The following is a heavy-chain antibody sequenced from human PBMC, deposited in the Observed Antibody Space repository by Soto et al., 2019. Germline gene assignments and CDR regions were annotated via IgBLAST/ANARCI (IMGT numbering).Heavy chain of an antibody. CDR2: INAGNGNT. Sequence: GASVKVSCKASGYTFTSYAMHWVRQAPGQRLEWMGWINAGNGNTKYSQKFQGRVTITRDTSASTAYMELSSLRSEDTAVYYCARDPSPYGDYKRWFDPWGQGTLVTVSS. CDR3: ARDPSPYGDYKRWFDP. CDR1: GYTFTSYA. V-gene: IGHV1-3*01. J-gene: IGHJ5*02. D-gene: IGHD4-17*01.